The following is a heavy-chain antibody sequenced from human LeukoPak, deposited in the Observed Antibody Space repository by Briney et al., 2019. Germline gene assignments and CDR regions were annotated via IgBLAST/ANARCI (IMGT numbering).Heavy chain of an antibody. J-gene: IGHJ2*01. V-gene: IGHV4-59*01. CDR3: ARDRTNWYFDL. Sequence: PSETLSLTCTVSGGSISNYFWSWIRQPPGKGLEWIGYIYYSGSTNYNPSLKSRVTISVDTSKNQFSLKLSSVTAADTAVYYCARDRTNWYFDLWGRGTLVTVSS. CDR2: IYYSGST. CDR1: GGSISNYF.